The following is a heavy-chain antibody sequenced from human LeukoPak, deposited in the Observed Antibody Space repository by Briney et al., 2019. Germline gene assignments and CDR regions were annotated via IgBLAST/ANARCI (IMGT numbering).Heavy chain of an antibody. J-gene: IGHJ4*02. CDR2: IYPGDSDT. CDR3: ARQRVPAAIRFDY. Sequence: GGSLKISCKGSGYSFTSYWIGWVRQMPGKGLEWMGIIYPGDSDTRYSPSFQGQVTISADKSISTAYLQWSSLKASDTAMYYCARQRVPAAIRFDYWGQGTLVTVSS. D-gene: IGHD2-2*02. CDR1: GYSFTSYW. V-gene: IGHV5-51*01.